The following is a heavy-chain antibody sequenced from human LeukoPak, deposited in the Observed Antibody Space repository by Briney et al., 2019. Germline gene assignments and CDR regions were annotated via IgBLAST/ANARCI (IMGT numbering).Heavy chain of an antibody. CDR2: ISSSGSTM. Sequence: GESLRLSCAASGFTFSDYYMSWIRQAPGKGLEWVSYISSSGSTMYYEASVKGRFTISRDNAKNSLFLQMNSLRAEDTAVYYCARERSGTYYWDYWGLGTLVTVSS. CDR3: ARERSGTYYWDY. V-gene: IGHV3-11*04. J-gene: IGHJ4*02. D-gene: IGHD1-26*01. CDR1: GFTFSDYY.